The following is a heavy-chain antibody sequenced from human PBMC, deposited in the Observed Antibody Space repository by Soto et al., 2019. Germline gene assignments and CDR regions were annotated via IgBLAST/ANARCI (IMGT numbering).Heavy chain of an antibody. V-gene: IGHV3-23*01. J-gene: IGHJ6*02. Sequence: EVQLLESGGGLVQPGGSLRLSCAASGFTFSSYAMSWVRQAPGKGLEWVSAISGSGGSTYYADSVKGRFTISRDNSKNTLYLQMNSLRAEDTAVYYCAKALVIPREYYYYGMDVWGQGTTVTVSS. CDR2: ISGSGGST. CDR1: GFTFSSYA. D-gene: IGHD3-9*01. CDR3: AKALVIPREYYYYGMDV.